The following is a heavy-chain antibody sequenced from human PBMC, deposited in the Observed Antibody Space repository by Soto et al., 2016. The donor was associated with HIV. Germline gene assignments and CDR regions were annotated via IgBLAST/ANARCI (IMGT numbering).Heavy chain of an antibody. J-gene: IGHJ6*02. CDR1: GFTFNNYN. D-gene: IGHD3-22*01. CDR3: ARDSAYYYDSISGVFTTGYGMDV. V-gene: IGHV3-48*04. Sequence: EVQLVESGGGLVQPGGSLRLSCAASGFTFNNYNMNWVRQAPGKGLEWVSYISSSSSTIYYADSVKGRFTISRDNAKNSLYLQMNSLRAEDTAVYYCARDSAYYYDSISGVFTTGYGMDVWGQGTTVTVSS. CDR2: ISSSSSTI.